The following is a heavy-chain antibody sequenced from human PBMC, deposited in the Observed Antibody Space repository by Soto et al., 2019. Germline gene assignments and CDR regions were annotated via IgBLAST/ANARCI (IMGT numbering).Heavy chain of an antibody. V-gene: IGHV4-31*03. CDR2: IYYSGST. J-gene: IGHJ5*02. D-gene: IGHD2-2*02. CDR3: ARYIVVVPADIEGSFDP. CDR1: GGSISSGAYY. Sequence: PSETLSLSCTFAGGSISSGAYYWSWIREHPGRGLEWIGYIYYSGSTYYNPSLKSRVTISVDTSKNQFSLKLSSVTAADTAVYYCARYIVVVPADIEGSFDPWGQGTLVTVSS.